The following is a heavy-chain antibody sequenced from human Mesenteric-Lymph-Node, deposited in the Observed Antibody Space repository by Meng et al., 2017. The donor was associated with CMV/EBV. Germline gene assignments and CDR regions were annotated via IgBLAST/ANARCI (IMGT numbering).Heavy chain of an antibody. CDR1: GGSFSGSY. Sequence: VQLHQWGPGLLKPSETLSFTCAVYGGSFSGSYWNWIRQSPEKGLEWIGEINHSGSTTYNPSFTSRIIISVDTSTNQISLNMSSVTAADTAVYYCARGSSYDILTGYFDYWGQGALVTVSS. V-gene: IGHV4-34*01. J-gene: IGHJ4*02. CDR3: ARGSSYDILTGYFDY. D-gene: IGHD3-9*01. CDR2: INHSGST.